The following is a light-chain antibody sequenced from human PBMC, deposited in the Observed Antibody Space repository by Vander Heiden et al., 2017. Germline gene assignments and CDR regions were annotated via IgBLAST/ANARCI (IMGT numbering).Light chain of an antibody. CDR1: PSISSW. V-gene: IGKV1-5*03. Sequence: DIQLTQSPSTLSASVGDRVTITCRASPSISSWLAWYQQKPGKAPKLLIYKASSLEIGVPSRFSGSGSGTEFTLTISSLQPDDFATYYCQQYNSWWTFGQGTKVEIK. J-gene: IGKJ1*01. CDR3: QQYNSWWT. CDR2: KAS.